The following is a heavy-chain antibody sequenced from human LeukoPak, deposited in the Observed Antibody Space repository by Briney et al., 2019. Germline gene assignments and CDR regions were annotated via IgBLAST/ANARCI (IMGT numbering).Heavy chain of an antibody. Sequence: GASVKVSCKASGGTLSSYAISWVREAPGQGLEWMGEIILIFVTPNSTQTFQGRVTISADKSPSTPYMGQSTVRSENTAVYYCARQPCTNGVCYGDNWFDPWGQGTLVTVSS. V-gene: IGHV1-69*06. CDR3: ARQPCTNGVCYGDNWFDP. J-gene: IGHJ5*02. D-gene: IGHD2-8*01. CDR1: GGTLSSYA. CDR2: IILIFVTP.